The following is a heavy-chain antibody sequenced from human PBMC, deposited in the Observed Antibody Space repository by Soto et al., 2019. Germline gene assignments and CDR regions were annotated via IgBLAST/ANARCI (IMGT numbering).Heavy chain of an antibody. J-gene: IGHJ4*02. V-gene: IGHV4-39*01. CDR2: IYYSGST. D-gene: IGHD4-17*01. Sequence: QLQLQESGPGLVKPSETLSLTGTFSGGSISSSTYYWGWIRKPPGKGLEWIGSIYYSGSTYYNPSLKSRVTISVDTSKNQFSLKLSSVTAADTAVYYCANSYGDYVSYWGQGTLVTVSS. CDR3: ANSYGDYVSY. CDR1: GGSISSSTYY.